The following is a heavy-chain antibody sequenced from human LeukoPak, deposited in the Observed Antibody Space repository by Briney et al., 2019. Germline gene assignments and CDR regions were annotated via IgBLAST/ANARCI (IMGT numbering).Heavy chain of an antibody. Sequence: GGSLRLSCAASGFTFSSNYMSWVRQAPGKGLEWVSAISGSGGSTYYADSVKGRFTISRDNSKNTLYLQMNSLRAEDTAVYYCAKDHIPYYYDSSGYYPHFDYWGQGTLVTVSS. D-gene: IGHD3-22*01. CDR3: AKDHIPYYYDSSGYYPHFDY. J-gene: IGHJ4*02. CDR2: ISGSGGST. CDR1: GFTFSSNY. V-gene: IGHV3-23*01.